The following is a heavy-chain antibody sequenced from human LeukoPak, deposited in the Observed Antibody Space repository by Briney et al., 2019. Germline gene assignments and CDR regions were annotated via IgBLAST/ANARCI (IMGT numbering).Heavy chain of an antibody. CDR3: ARDFGELQEFYFDH. CDR2: ISSSSSYI. J-gene: IGHJ4*02. V-gene: IGHV3-21*01. D-gene: IGHD3-10*01. CDR1: GFTFSSYS. Sequence: GDSLRLSCAASGFTFSSYSMNWVRQAPGKGLEWVSSISSSSSYIYYADSVKGRFTISRDNAKNSLYLQMNSLRAEDTAVYHCARDFGELQEFYFDHWGQGTLVTVSS.